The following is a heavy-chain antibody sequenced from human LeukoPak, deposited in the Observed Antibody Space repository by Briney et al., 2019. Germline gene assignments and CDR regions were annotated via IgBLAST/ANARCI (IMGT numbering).Heavy chain of an antibody. CDR2: IYSGGST. Sequence: GGSLRLSCAASGFTVSSNYMTWVRQAPGKGLEWVSVIYSGGSTFYADSVKGRFTISRDSSKNTVYLQMSSLRAEDTAVYYCAGSDSWYTLDYWGQGTLVTVSS. D-gene: IGHD6-13*01. CDR1: GFTVSSNY. J-gene: IGHJ4*02. V-gene: IGHV3-53*01. CDR3: AGSDSWYTLDY.